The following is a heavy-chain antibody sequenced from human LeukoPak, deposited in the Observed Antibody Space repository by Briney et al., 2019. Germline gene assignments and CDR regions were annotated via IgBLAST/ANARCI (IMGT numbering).Heavy chain of an antibody. CDR1: GGSISSSSYY. J-gene: IGHJ4*02. CDR3: ARAYYYASSGPFYY. V-gene: IGHV4-39*07. D-gene: IGHD3-22*01. CDR2: IYYSGST. Sequence: ASETLSLTCTVSGGSISSSSYYWGWIRQPPGKGLEWIGSIYYSGSTYYNPSLKSRVTVSVDTSKNQFSLKLSSVTAADTAVYYCARAYYYASSGPFYYWGQGTLVTVSS.